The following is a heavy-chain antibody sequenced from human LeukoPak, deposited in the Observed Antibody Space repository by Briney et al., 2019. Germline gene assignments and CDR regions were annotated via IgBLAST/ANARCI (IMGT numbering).Heavy chain of an antibody. Sequence: SETLSLTCTVAGGSISSYYWSWIRQPPGKGLEGIGYIHDSGSTNYNPSLKSRVTISVDTSKNQFSLKVSSVTAPDPAVYYCASLTPADAFDIWGQGTMVTVSS. J-gene: IGHJ3*02. CDR1: GGSISSYY. CDR2: IHDSGST. V-gene: IGHV4-59*01. D-gene: IGHD2-15*01. CDR3: ASLTPADAFDI.